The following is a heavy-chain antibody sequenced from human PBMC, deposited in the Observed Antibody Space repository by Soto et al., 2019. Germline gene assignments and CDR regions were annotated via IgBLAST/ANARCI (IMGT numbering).Heavy chain of an antibody. CDR1: GFTFSSYS. V-gene: IGHV3-21*01. Sequence: EVQLVESGGGLVKPGGSLRLSCAASGFTFSSYSMNWVRQAPGKGLEWVSSISSSSSYIDYADSVKGRFTISRDNAKNSLYLQMNGLRAEDTAVYYCARHASGSYYNGIDYWGQGTLVTVSS. J-gene: IGHJ4*02. CDR3: ARHASGSYYNGIDY. CDR2: ISSSSSYI. D-gene: IGHD3-10*01.